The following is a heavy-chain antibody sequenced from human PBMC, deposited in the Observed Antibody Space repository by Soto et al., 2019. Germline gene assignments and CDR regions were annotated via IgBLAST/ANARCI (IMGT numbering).Heavy chain of an antibody. CDR2: INAGNGNT. CDR1: GYTFTSYA. Sequence: QVQLVQSGAEVKKPGASVKVSCKASGYTFTSYAMHWVRQAPGQRLEWMGWINAGNGNTKYSQKFQGRVTITRDTSASTAYMELSSLRSEETAVYYCAATMFRGDRWYFDLWGRGTLVTVSS. CDR3: AATMFRGDRWYFDL. D-gene: IGHD3-10*01. J-gene: IGHJ2*01. V-gene: IGHV1-3*01.